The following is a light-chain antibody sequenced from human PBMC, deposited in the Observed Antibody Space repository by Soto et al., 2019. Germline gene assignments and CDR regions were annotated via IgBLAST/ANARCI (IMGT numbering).Light chain of an antibody. J-gene: IGLJ2*01. CDR1: SSDVGGYNY. V-gene: IGLV2-14*01. Sequence: QSVLTQPASVSGSPGQSITISCTGTSSDVGGYNYVSWYQQHPGKAPKLILYEVSNRPSGLSTRFSGSKSGNTASLTISGLQAEDEADYYCSSYTSISTVIFGGGTKLTVL. CDR2: EVS. CDR3: SSYTSISTVI.